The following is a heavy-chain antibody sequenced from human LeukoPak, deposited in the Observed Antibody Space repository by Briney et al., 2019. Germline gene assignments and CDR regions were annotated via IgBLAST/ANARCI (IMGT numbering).Heavy chain of an antibody. CDR1: GFPFSDHY. V-gene: IGHV3-72*01. D-gene: IGHD3-22*01. J-gene: IGHJ5*02. CDR2: TRNKANRYTT. CDR3: ARAEIFYDSSGYYWDGWFDP. Sequence: GGSLRLSCAASGFPFSDHYMECVRQAPGRGLEWVGRTRNKANRYTTEYAASVKGRFTISRDDSKNSLYLQMNSLKTEDTAVYYCARAEIFYDSSGYYWDGWFDPWGQGTLVTVSS.